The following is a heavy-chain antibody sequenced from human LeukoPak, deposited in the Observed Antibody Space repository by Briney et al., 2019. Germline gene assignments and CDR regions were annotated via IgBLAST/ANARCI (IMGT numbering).Heavy chain of an antibody. V-gene: IGHV3-48*03. CDR2: INIGGTNT. J-gene: IGHJ5*02. CDR1: GFTFSSYA. CDR3: ATDGAGFDT. Sequence: GGSLRLSCAASGFTFSSYAMHWIRQAPGKGLEWLSYINIGGTNTHYADSVKGRFTISRDNAKKSLYLEMNNLRAEDTAVYYCATDGAGFDTWGQGVLVTVSS.